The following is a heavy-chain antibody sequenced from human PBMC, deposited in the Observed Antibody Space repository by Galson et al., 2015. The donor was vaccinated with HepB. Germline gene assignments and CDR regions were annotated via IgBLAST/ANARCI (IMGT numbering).Heavy chain of an antibody. CDR1: GFTFSSYA. D-gene: IGHD2-2*01. J-gene: IGHJ4*02. Sequence: SLRLSCAASGFTFSSYAMHWVRQAPGKGLEWVAVISYDGSNKYYADSVKGRFTISRDNSKNTLYLQMNSLRAEDTAVYYCARGSGYCSSTSCYARDPTNFDYWGQGTLVTVSS. CDR2: ISYDGSNK. CDR3: ARGSGYCSSTSCYARDPTNFDY. V-gene: IGHV3-30*04.